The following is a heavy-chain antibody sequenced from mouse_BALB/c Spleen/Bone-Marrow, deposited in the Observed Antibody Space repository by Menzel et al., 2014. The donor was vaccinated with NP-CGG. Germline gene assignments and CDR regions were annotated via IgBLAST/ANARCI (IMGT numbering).Heavy chain of an antibody. CDR2: IHYRGST. Sequence: EVKLMESGPDLVKPSQSLSLTCTVTGYSITSGYGWHWIRQFPGNKLEWMGYIHYRGSTNYNPSLKSRISITRDTSKNQCSLQLNSVTTEDTATYYCTRETTAVADFDYWGQGATLTVTS. CDR3: TRETTAVADFDY. J-gene: IGHJ2*01. V-gene: IGHV3-1*02. D-gene: IGHD1-1*01. CDR1: GYSITSGYG.